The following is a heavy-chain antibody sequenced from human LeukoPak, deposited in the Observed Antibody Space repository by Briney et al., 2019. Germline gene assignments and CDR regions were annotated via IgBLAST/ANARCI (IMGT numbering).Heavy chain of an antibody. CDR3: ARDGGSTQSRDFDY. CDR1: GFTFSSYS. J-gene: IGHJ4*02. CDR2: ISSSSYI. Sequence: PGGSLRLSCAASGFTFSSYSMNWVRQAPGKGLEWVSSISSSSYIYYADSVKGRFTISRDNAKNSLYLQMNSLRAEDTAVYYCARDGGSTQSRDFDYWGQGTLVTVSS. D-gene: IGHD3-16*01. V-gene: IGHV3-21*01.